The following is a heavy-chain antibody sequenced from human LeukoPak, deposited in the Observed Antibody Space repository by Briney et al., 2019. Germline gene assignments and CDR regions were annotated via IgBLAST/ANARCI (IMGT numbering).Heavy chain of an antibody. Sequence: GGSLRLSCAASGFTFSTYAMSWVRQAPWKGLEWVSAISGSGGTTYNADSVKGRFTISRDNSKNTLYLQMNSLRAEDTAVYYCAKHARIAAAGTATSSWGQGTLVTVSS. CDR3: AKHARIAAAGTATSS. J-gene: IGHJ5*02. CDR2: ISGSGGTT. D-gene: IGHD6-13*01. V-gene: IGHV3-23*01. CDR1: GFTFSTYA.